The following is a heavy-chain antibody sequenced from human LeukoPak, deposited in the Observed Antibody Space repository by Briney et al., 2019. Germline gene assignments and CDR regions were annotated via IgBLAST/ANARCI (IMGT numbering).Heavy chain of an antibody. J-gene: IGHJ4*02. V-gene: IGHV1-8*03. D-gene: IGHD3-16*02. CDR2: MNPNSGNT. Sequence: ASVKVSCKASGYTFTSYDINWVRQATGQGLEWMGWMNPNSGNTGYAQKFQGRVTITRNTSISTAYMELSSLRSEDTAVYYCARLGGYDYVWGSYRSGDGLDYWGQGTLVTVSS. CDR1: GYTFTSYD. CDR3: ARLGGYDYVWGSYRSGDGLDY.